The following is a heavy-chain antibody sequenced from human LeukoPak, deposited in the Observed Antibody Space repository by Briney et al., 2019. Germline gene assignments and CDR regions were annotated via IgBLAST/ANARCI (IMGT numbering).Heavy chain of an antibody. CDR2: LWRNSGNI. Sequence: GGSLRLSCAASGFRFSTLRMNWVRQAPGKGLEWVSGLWRNSGNIGYADSVKGRFTISRDNAKNSLYLQMNSLRAEDTALYYCAKGGYYLSSFDYWGQGTLVTVSS. CDR1: GFRFSTLR. V-gene: IGHV3-9*01. J-gene: IGHJ4*02. D-gene: IGHD3-10*01. CDR3: AKGGYYLSSFDY.